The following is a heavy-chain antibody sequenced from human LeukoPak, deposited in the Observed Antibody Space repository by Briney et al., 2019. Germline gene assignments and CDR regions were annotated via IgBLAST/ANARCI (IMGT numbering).Heavy chain of an antibody. CDR2: IYTSGST. D-gene: IGHD3-3*01. V-gene: IGHV4-61*02. CDR3: SGSITISNWFDP. J-gene: IGHJ5*02. Sequence: SETLSLTCTVSGGSISSGSYYWSWIRQPAGKGLEWIGRIYTSGSTNYNPSLKSRVTISVDTSKNQFSLKLSSVTAADTAVYYCSGSITISNWFDPWGQGTLVTVSS. CDR1: GGSISSGSYY.